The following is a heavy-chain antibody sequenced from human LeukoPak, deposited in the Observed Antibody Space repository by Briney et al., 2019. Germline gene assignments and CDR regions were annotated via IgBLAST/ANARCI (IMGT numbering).Heavy chain of an antibody. CDR2: INPNSGGT. J-gene: IGHJ5*01. V-gene: IGHV1-2*02. D-gene: IGHD3-10*01. Sequence: ASVKVSCKASGYTFTGYYMHWVRQAPGQGLEWMGWINPNSGGTNYAQKFQGRVTMTRDTSISTAYMELSRLRADDTAVSHCARGGLTGKIVGGWFDPWGQGTLVTVSS. CDR3: ARGGLTGKIVGGWFDP. CDR1: GYTFTGYY.